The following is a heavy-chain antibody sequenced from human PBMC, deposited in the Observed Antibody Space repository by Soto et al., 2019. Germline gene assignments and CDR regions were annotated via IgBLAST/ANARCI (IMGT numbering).Heavy chain of an antibody. CDR3: AREGCSSTSCYTYYYYYYMDV. V-gene: IGHV3-7*01. J-gene: IGHJ6*03. CDR1: RFTFSSFW. CDR2: IKQDGSEK. Sequence: PGGSLRLSCAASRFTFSSFWFHWVRQAPGKGLEWVANIKQDGSEKYYVDSVKGRFTISRDNAKNSLYLQMNSLRAEDTAVYYCAREGCSSTSCYTYYYYYYMDVWGNGTTVTVSS. D-gene: IGHD2-2*02.